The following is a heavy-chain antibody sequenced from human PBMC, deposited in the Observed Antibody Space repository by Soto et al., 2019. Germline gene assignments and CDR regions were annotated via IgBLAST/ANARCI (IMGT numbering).Heavy chain of an antibody. Sequence: SETLSLTCTVSGGSISNYFWSWIRQPPGKGLEWIGYIYYSGSTNYNPSLKSRVTISVDTSKNQFSLKLSSVTAADTAVYYCARSDGRYWGQGTLVTVSS. CDR3: ARSDGRY. CDR1: GGSISNYF. J-gene: IGHJ4*02. CDR2: IYYSGST. V-gene: IGHV4-59*01.